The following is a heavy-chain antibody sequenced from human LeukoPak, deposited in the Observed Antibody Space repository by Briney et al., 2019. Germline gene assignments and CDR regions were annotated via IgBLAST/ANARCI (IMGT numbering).Heavy chain of an antibody. CDR1: GFTFSSYS. Sequence: PGGSLRLSCAASGFTFSSYSMNWVRQAPGKGLEWVSSISSSSTYIYYADSVKGRFTISRDNAKNSLYLQMNSLRAEDTAVYYCSRDSCSGGSCYPDYWGQGTLVTVSS. CDR2: ISSSSTYI. J-gene: IGHJ4*02. CDR3: SRDSCSGGSCYPDY. D-gene: IGHD2-15*01. V-gene: IGHV3-21*01.